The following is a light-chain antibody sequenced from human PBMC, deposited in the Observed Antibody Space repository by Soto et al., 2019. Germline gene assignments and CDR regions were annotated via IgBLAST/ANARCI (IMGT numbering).Light chain of an antibody. Sequence: EIVLTQSPVTLSLSPGERATLSCRASQSVSYYLAWYQQKPGQAPRLLIYDASNRATGIPARFSGSGSGTDFTLTISSLEPEDFAVYYCQQRSNWPLTFGGGTKVEIK. CDR1: QSVSYY. J-gene: IGKJ4*01. V-gene: IGKV3-11*01. CDR2: DAS. CDR3: QQRSNWPLT.